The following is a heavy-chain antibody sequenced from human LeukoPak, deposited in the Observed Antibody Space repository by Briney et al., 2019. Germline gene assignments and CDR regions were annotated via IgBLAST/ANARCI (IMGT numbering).Heavy chain of an antibody. CDR2: ISSSSSTI. Sequence: HPGGSLRLSCAASGFTFSSYSMNWIRQAPGKGLEWFSYISSSSSTIYYADSVKGRFTISRDNAKNSLYLQMNGLRAEDTAVYYCARIRYCSSTSCYPPSANYYYYGMDVWGQGTTVTVSS. V-gene: IGHV3-48*01. D-gene: IGHD2-2*01. J-gene: IGHJ6*02. CDR1: GFTFSSYS. CDR3: ARIRYCSSTSCYPPSANYYYYGMDV.